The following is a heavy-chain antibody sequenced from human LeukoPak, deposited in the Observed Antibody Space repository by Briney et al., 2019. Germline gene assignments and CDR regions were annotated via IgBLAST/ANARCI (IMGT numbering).Heavy chain of an antibody. V-gene: IGHV3-21*01. J-gene: IGHJ4*02. CDR2: ITSTSNYI. Sequence: GGSLRVSCAASGITFSTYTMNWVRQAPGKGLEWVSSITSTSNYIYYADSVKGRFTISRDNAKNSLYLQMNSLRAEDTAVYYCARPPDYWGQGTLVTVSS. CDR3: ARPPDY. CDR1: GITFSTYT.